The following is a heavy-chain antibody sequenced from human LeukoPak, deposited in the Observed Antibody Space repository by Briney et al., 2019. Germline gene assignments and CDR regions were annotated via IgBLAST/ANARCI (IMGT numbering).Heavy chain of an antibody. CDR3: AILRDGYPGYFDY. CDR1: GGPTSSADHY. CDR2: IYYSGST. D-gene: IGHD5-24*01. J-gene: IGHJ4*02. Sequence: SETLSLTCSVSGGPTSSADHYWSWIRQPPGKGLEWIGYIYYSGSTYYNPSLKRRLSISLDTSKNQFSLKVSSVTAADTAVYFCAILRDGYPGYFDYWGQGTLVTVSS. V-gene: IGHV4-30-4*01.